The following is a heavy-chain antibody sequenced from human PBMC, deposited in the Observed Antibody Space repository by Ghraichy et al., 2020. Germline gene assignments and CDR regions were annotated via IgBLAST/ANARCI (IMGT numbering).Heavy chain of an antibody. J-gene: IGHJ4*02. CDR2: IKEDGSKT. V-gene: IGHV3-7*03. CDR1: GFTFRNYW. Sequence: GESLNISCAASGFTFRNYWMNWVRQAPGKGLEWVANIKEDGSKTYYGDSKKGRFTISRDNAKNSLFLQMNSLRAEDTAVYYCAREFDSWGQGTLVTVSS. CDR3: AREFDS.